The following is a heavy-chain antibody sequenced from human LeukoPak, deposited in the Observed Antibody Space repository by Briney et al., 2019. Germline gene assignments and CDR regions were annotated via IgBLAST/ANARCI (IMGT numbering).Heavy chain of an antibody. D-gene: IGHD2-15*01. CDR1: GFTFSSYE. V-gene: IGHV3-48*03. Sequence: SGGSLRLSCAASGFTFSSYEMNWVRQAPRKGLEWVSYISSSGDIIYYADSVKGRLTFSRDNAKNSLYLQMNSLRAEDTAVYCCARVGRDSQHLDYWGPGTLVTVSS. J-gene: IGHJ4*02. CDR2: ISSSGDII. CDR3: ARVGRDSQHLDY.